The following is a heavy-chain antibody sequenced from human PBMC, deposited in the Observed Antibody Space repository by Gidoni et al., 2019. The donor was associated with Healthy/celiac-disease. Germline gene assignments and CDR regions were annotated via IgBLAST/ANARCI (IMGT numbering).Heavy chain of an antibody. D-gene: IGHD6-13*01. CDR2: IYYSGST. Sequence: QVQRQESGPGRVKPSETLSLTCTVSGGSISRYYWSWIRQPPGKGLEWIGYIYYSGSTNYNPSLKSRVTISVDTSKTQFSLKLSSVTAAVTAVYYCARAGYDQFLFDSWGQGTLVTVSS. J-gene: IGHJ4*02. CDR1: GGSISRYY. CDR3: ARAGYDQFLFDS. V-gene: IGHV4-59*01.